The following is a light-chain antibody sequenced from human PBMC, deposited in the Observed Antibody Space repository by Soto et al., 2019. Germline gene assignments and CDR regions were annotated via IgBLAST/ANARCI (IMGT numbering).Light chain of an antibody. Sequence: EIVMTQSPVTLSMSPGARDTLSCRAGQSVGSSLAWYQQKPGQPPRLLIYGASTRATGIPARFTGSGSGTEFTLTISSLQFDDSAVYYCQQYNNWWTFGQGTKVDI. CDR3: QQYNNWWT. CDR2: GAS. V-gene: IGKV3-15*01. J-gene: IGKJ1*01. CDR1: QSVGSS.